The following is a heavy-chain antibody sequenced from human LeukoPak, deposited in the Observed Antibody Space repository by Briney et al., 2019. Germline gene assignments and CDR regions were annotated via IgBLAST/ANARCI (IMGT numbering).Heavy chain of an antibody. Sequence: KVSXKAXGXTFTSYXMHWVRQAPGQGLEWMGIINPSGGSTSYAQKFQGRVTMTRDTSTSTVYMELSSLRSEDTAVYYCARVGGGYPDYWGQGTLVTVSS. CDR1: GXTFTSYX. V-gene: IGHV1-46*01. CDR3: ARVGGGYPDY. D-gene: IGHD1-26*01. J-gene: IGHJ4*02. CDR2: INPSGGST.